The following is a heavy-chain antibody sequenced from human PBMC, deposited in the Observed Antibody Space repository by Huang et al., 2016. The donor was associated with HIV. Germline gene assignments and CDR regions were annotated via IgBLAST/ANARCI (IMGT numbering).Heavy chain of an antibody. CDR1: DPSISSYY. D-gene: IGHD1-26*01. CDR3: ARAPGFVQLGGAYFDS. Sequence: QVQLQESGPGLVKPSGTLSLTCTVSDPSISSYYWNWLRQPPGKGLEWIGYIHYSGSTNYSPSLKSRLTISIDTSRNRFSLELTSVTAADTAIYYCARAPGFVQLGGAYFDSWGQGRLVTVSS. CDR2: IHYSGST. J-gene: IGHJ4*02. V-gene: IGHV4-59*01.